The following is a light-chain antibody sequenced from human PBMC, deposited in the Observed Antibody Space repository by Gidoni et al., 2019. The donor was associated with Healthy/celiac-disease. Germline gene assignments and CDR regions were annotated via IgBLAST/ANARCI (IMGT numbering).Light chain of an antibody. V-gene: IGKV3-20*01. CDR1: QRVRSSY. J-gene: IGKJ3*01. CDR2: GAS. CDR3: QQYGSSPPT. Sequence: ESVLPQSPGSLSLSPGERAPLSCRASQRVRSSYFAGYHQKPGQAPRRLIYGASSSATGSPDRFSGSGSGTHFTLTISRLEPEDFAVYYCQQYGSSPPTFGPGTKVDIK.